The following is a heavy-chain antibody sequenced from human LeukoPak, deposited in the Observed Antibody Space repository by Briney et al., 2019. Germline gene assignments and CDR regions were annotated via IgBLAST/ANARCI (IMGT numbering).Heavy chain of an antibody. J-gene: IGHJ6*03. V-gene: IGHV1-69*05. CDR1: GGTFSSYA. Sequence: GASVKVSCKASGGTFSSYAISWVRQAPGQGLEWMGGIIPIFGTANYAQKFQGRVTITTDESTSTAYMELSSLRSEDTAVYYCAIFTGCSSTSCYPNYYYYYMDVWGKGTTVTVSS. CDR3: AIFTGCSSTSCYPNYYYYYMDV. D-gene: IGHD2-2*01. CDR2: IIPIFGTA.